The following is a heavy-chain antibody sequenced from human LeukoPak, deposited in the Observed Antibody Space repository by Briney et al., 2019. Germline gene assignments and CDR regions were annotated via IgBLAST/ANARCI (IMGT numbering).Heavy chain of an antibody. CDR1: GYTFTGYY. Sequence: ASVKFSCKASGYTFTGYYMHWVRQAPGQGLEWMGWINPNGGGTNYAQKFQGRVTMTTETSISTAYMELGGLRYDDTAVYYCARVSSSGDYYDNWGQGTLVTVSS. V-gene: IGHV1-2*02. D-gene: IGHD3-10*01. CDR2: INPNGGGT. J-gene: IGHJ4*02. CDR3: ARVSSSGDYYDN.